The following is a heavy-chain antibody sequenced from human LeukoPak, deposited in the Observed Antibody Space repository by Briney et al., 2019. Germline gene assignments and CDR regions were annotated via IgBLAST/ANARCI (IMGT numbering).Heavy chain of an antibody. CDR1: GFTFSSYG. CDR3: AREGGYCSSTSCPLNYYYYGMDV. Sequence: GRSLRLSCAASGFTFSSYGMHWVRQAPGKGLEWVAVIWYDGSNKYYADSVKGRFTISRVNSKNTLYLQMNSLRAEDTAVYYCAREGGYCSSTSCPLNYYYYGMDVWGKGTTVTVSS. J-gene: IGHJ6*04. V-gene: IGHV3-33*01. CDR2: IWYDGSNK. D-gene: IGHD2-2*01.